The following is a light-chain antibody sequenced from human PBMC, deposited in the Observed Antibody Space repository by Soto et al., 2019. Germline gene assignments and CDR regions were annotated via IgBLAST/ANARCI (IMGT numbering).Light chain of an antibody. CDR2: AAS. Sequence: IQLTQSPSSLSASVGDRVTITCRASQDIAIYLAWYQQKPGEAPKLLIYAASTLYGGVPSRFSCSGTRTDFALTITSLQAEDFATYYCQQLRMYPSTFGGGTKVDIK. CDR1: QDIAIY. J-gene: IGKJ4*01. CDR3: QQLRMYPST. V-gene: IGKV1-9*01.